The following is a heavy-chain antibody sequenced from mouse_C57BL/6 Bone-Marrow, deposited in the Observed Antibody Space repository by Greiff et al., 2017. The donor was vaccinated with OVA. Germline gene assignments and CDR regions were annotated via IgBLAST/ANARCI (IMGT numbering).Heavy chain of an antibody. CDR1: GFNIKDDY. Sequence: EVKLQESGAELVRPGASVKLSCTASGFNIKDDYMHWVKQRPEQGLEWIGWIDPENGDTEYASKFQGKATITADTSSNTAYLQLSSLTSEDTAVYYCTPSDGWAYWGQGTLVTVSA. V-gene: IGHV14-4*01. J-gene: IGHJ3*01. D-gene: IGHD2-3*01. CDR3: TPSDGWAY. CDR2: IDPENGDT.